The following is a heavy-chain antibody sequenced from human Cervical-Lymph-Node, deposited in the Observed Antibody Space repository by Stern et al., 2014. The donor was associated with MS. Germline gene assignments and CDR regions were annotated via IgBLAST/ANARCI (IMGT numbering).Heavy chain of an antibody. J-gene: IGHJ5*02. D-gene: IGHD3-10*01. CDR2: IIPFVGTGTV. CDR1: GG. Sequence: VQLVQSGADVKKPGSSVRVSCKASGGISWLRQAPGQGLEWMGGIIPFVGTGTVNYAQNFQGRLTIIADTSTNTTYMELSSLRFDDMAVYYCARGAGDNWFDPWGQGTLVSVSS. CDR3: ARGAGDNWFDP. V-gene: IGHV1-69*06.